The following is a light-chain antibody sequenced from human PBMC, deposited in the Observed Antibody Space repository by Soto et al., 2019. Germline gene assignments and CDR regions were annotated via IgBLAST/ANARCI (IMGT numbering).Light chain of an antibody. Sequence: EIVMTQSPATLSVSPGERATLSCRASQSVGTYLAWYQQKPGQAPRLLIYGASTRAAGISPRFSGGGSGTEFTLTIGSLQSEDFAVYYCQQYNDWPRTCGQGTKVGIK. V-gene: IGKV3-15*01. CDR2: GAS. CDR1: QSVGTY. J-gene: IGKJ1*01. CDR3: QQYNDWPRT.